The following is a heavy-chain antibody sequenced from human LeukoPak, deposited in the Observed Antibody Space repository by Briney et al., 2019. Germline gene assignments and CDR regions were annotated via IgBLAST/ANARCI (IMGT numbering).Heavy chain of an antibody. CDR3: AKDLIAAAGNWYFDL. D-gene: IGHD6-13*01. V-gene: IGHV3-30*18. J-gene: IGHJ2*01. Sequence: GGSLRLSCAASGFTFSSYGMHWVRQAPGKGLEWVAVISYDGSNKYYADSVKGRFTISRDNSKNTLYLQMNSLRAEDTALYYCAKDLIAAAGNWYFDLWGRGTLVTVSS. CDR2: ISYDGSNK. CDR1: GFTFSSYG.